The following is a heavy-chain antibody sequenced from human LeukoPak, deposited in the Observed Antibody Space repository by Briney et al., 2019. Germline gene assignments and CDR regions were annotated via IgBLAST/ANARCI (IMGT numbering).Heavy chain of an antibody. CDR3: AHLVGYSDSSAYRGVYFDY. CDR2: IYWDDDQ. D-gene: IGHD3-22*01. V-gene: IGHV2-5*02. J-gene: IGHJ4*02. Sequence: SGPTLVNPTQTLTLTFTFSGFSLSISGVGVGWIRQPPGKALEWLALIYWDDDQRYRPSLKSRLTITKDTSKNQVVLTMTNMDPVDTATYYCAHLVGYSDSSAYRGVYFDYWGQGTLVTVSS. CDR1: GFSLSISGVG.